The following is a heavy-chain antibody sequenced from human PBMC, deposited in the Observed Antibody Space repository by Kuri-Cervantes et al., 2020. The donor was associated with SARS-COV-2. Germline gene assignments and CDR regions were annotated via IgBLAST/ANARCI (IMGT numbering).Heavy chain of an antibody. V-gene: IGHV3-9*01. CDR2: ISWNSGSI. CDR1: GFAFSKYT. Sequence: GGSLRLSCVGSGFAFSKYTMNWVRQAPGKGLEWVSGISWNSGSIGYADSVKGRFTISRDNAKNSLYLQMNSLRAEDTAIYYCARDLRLGNSLDHWGQGTLVTVSS. J-gene: IGHJ5*02. D-gene: IGHD6-19*01. CDR3: ARDLRLGNSLDH.